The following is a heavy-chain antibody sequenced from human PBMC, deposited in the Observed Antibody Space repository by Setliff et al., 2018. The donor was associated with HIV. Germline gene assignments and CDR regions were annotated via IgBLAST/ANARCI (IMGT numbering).Heavy chain of an antibody. D-gene: IGHD3-10*01. J-gene: IGHJ4*02. Sequence: GGSLRLSCAASGFTFSSYGMHWVRQAPGKGLEWVAFIRYDGSNKYYADSVKGRFTISRDNSKNTLFLVLTSLRPEDTAVYYCAKQVSGYFDYWGQGALVTVSS. CDR2: IRYDGSNK. CDR1: GFTFSSYG. CDR3: AKQVSGYFDY. V-gene: IGHV3-30*02.